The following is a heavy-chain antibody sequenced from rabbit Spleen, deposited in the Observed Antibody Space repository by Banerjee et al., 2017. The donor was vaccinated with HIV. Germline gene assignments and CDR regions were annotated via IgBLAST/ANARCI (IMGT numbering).Heavy chain of an antibody. CDR3: AGAYRADNWAVNM. Sequence: QQLVESGGGLVKPGASLTLTCTASGFTLNSALMCWVRQAPGKGLEWIGCGESHYASWAKGRFTISKSSSTTVTLQMTSLTVADTATYFCAGAYRADNWAVNMWGPGTLVTVS. CDR1: GFTLNSAL. J-gene: IGHJ4*01. CDR2: GES. V-gene: IGHV1S44*01. D-gene: IGHD4-1*01.